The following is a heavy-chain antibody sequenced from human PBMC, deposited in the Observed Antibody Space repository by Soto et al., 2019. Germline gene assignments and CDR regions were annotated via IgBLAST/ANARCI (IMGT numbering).Heavy chain of an antibody. V-gene: IGHV3-43*01. CDR2: ISWDGGST. Sequence: GGSLRLSCAASGFTFDDYTMHWVRQAPGKGLEWVSLISWDGGSTYYADSVKGRFTISRDNSKNSLYLQMNSLRTEDTALYYCAKDSSSSPHDAGYFQHWGQGTLVTVSS. CDR3: AKDSSSSPHDAGYFQH. CDR1: GFTFDDYT. J-gene: IGHJ1*01. D-gene: IGHD6-13*01.